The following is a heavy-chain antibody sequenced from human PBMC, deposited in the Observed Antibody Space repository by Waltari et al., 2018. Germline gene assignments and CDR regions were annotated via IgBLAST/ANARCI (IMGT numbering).Heavy chain of an antibody. CDR3: ARKRFYFDY. CDR1: GYSISGYY. Sequence: QVQLQESGPGLVKPSEALSLTCAVSGYSISGYYWSWIRQPPGKGLEWIGYIHGMGGGNYLNPALKSRVTLSVDTSKNQFSLKLSSVTAADTAVYYCARKRFYFDYWGQGVLVTVSS. J-gene: IGHJ4*02. V-gene: IGHV4-38-2*01. CDR2: IHGMGGGN.